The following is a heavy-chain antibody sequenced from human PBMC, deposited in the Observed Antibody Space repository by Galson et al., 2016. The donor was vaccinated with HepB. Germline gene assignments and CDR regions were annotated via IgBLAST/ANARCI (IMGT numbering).Heavy chain of an antibody. CDR1: GYTFTSFG. Sequence: SVKVSCKASGYTFTSFGFSWVRQAPGQGLEWMGWISPYNGKTDYEQKLQGRVTLTTDKSTSTVYMELRSLRSDDTAVYYCARDLRGMDVWGQGTTVTVSS. CDR3: ARDLRGMDV. J-gene: IGHJ6*02. CDR2: ISPYNGKT. V-gene: IGHV1-18*01.